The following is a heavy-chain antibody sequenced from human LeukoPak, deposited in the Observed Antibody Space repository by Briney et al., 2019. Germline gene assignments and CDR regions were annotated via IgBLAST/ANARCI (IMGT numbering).Heavy chain of an antibody. V-gene: IGHV1-69*04. D-gene: IGHD5-18*01. Sequence: ASVKVSCKASGYTFTNYGITWVRQAPGQGLEWMGRIIPILGIANYAQKFQGRVTITADKSTSTAYMELSSLRSEDTAVYYCARGSDTRDYWGQGTLVTVSS. J-gene: IGHJ4*02. CDR2: IIPILGIA. CDR1: GYTFTNYG. CDR3: ARGSDTRDY.